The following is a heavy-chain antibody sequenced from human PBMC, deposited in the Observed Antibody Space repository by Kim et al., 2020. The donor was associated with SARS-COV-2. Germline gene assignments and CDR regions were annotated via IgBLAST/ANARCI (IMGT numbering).Heavy chain of an antibody. J-gene: IGHJ4*02. CDR2: VFYGGTT. Sequence: SETLSLTCSVSDGSLTSRDYYWGWIRQPPGKGLEYIGAVFYGGTTHYNPSLRCRVIISVDTSKNQFSLNVNSVTATDTAVYYCARYQSGTMFASWGRGTLVTVS. D-gene: IGHD1-1*01. CDR3: ARYQSGTMFAS. CDR1: DGSLTSRDYY. V-gene: IGHV4-39*01.